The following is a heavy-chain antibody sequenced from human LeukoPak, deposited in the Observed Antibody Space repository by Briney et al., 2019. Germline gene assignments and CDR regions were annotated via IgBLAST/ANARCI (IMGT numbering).Heavy chain of an antibody. J-gene: IGHJ4*02. D-gene: IGHD3-22*01. CDR3: ARGRVDSSVYYYYFDY. Sequence: GSLRLSCAASGFTFSSYSMKWVRQAPGKGLEWIGEINHSGSTNYNPSLKSRVTISVDTSKNQFSLKLSSVTAADTAVYYCARGRVDSSVYYYYFDYGGQGTLVTVSS. CDR1: GFTFSSYS. V-gene: IGHV4-34*01. CDR2: INHSGST.